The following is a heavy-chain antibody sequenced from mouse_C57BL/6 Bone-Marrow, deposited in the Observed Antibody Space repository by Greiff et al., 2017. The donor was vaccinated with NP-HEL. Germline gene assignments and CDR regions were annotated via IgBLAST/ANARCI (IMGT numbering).Heavy chain of an antibody. V-gene: IGHV1-15*01. D-gene: IGHD2-1*01. J-gene: IGHJ2*01. CDR1: GYTFTDYE. CDR2: IDPETGGT. Sequence: QVQLQQPGAELVKPGASVTLSCKASGYTFTDYEMHWVKQTPVHGLEWIGAIDPETGGTAYNQKFKGKAILTADKSSSTAYMELRSLTSEDSAVYYCTRGNGNYFDYWGQGTTLTVSS. CDR3: TRGNGNYFDY.